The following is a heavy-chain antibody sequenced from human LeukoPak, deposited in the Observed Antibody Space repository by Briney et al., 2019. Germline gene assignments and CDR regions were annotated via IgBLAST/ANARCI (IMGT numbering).Heavy chain of an antibody. CDR2: MNPNSGNI. CDR3: ARDNSVGDIAWWFDP. V-gene: IGHV1-8*03. D-gene: IGHD3-16*02. CDR1: GYTLTSYD. Sequence: GASVKVSCKASGYTLTSYDINWVRQATGQGLEWMGWMNPNSGNIVYAQKFHGRVTITRNTSIGTAYMELSSLRSEDTAVYYCARDNSVGDIAWWFDPWGQGTLVTVSS. J-gene: IGHJ5*02.